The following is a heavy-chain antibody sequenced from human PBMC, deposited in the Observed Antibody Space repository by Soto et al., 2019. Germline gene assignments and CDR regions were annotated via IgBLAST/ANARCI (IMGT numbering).Heavy chain of an antibody. CDR1: GGSFTSNNW. CDR2: IYRTGST. CDR3: ASRDPGTSVDY. J-gene: IGHJ4*02. Sequence: SETLSLTCAVPGGSFTSNNWWTWVRQPPGQGLEWIGEIYRTGSTNYNPSLKSRVTISLDKSENQFSLKVTSLTAADTAVYYCASRDPGTSVDYWGQGTLVTVSS. D-gene: IGHD1-7*01. V-gene: IGHV4-4*02.